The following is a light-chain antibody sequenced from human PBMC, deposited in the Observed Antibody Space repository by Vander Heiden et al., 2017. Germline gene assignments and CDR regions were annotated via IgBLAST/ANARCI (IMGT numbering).Light chain of an antibody. CDR2: EVT. CDR3: ISYAGSNIFV. Sequence: QSALTQPPSASGSPGQSVTISCTGTSSDVGGYNFVSWYQQHPGKAPKLMIYEVTQRPSGVPDRFSGSTSGNTASLTVSGLQAEDEADYYCISYAGSNIFVFGTGTKVTVL. CDR1: SSDVGGYNF. J-gene: IGLJ1*01. V-gene: IGLV2-8*01.